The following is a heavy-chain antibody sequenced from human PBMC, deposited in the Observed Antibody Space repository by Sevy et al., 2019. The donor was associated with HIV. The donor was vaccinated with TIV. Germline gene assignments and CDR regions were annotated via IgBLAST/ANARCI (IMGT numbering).Heavy chain of an antibody. J-gene: IGHJ3*02. CDR1: GGSISSYY. Sequence: SETLSLTCIVSGGSISSYYWSWIRQPPGKGLEWIGYIYYSGSTNYNPSLKSRVTISVDRSKNQFSLKLSSVTAADSAVYYCARVSQRRYTDAYPTDGFDIWGQGTMVTVSS. D-gene: IGHD3-16*01. V-gene: IGHV4-59*01. CDR2: IYYSGST. CDR3: ARVSQRRYTDAYPTDGFDI.